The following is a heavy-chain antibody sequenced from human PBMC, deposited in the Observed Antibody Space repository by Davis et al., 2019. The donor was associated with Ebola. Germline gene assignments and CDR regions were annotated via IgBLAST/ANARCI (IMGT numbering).Heavy chain of an antibody. CDR1: GFTFGDYA. D-gene: IGHD3-16*01. V-gene: IGHV3-49*04. J-gene: IGHJ6*02. CDR2: IRSKAYGGTT. CDR3: TREGGLRLGELKILDKHYYGMDV. Sequence: GGSLRLSCTASGFTFGDYAMSWVRQAPGKGLEWVGFIRSKAYGGTTEYAASVKGRFTISRDDSKSIAYLQMNSLKTEDTAVYYCTREGGLRLGELKILDKHYYGMDVWGQGTTVTVSS.